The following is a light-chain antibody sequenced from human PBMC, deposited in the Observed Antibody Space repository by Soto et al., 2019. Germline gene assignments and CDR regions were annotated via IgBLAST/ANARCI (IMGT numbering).Light chain of an antibody. CDR2: DAS. CDR3: QQYNHYWT. J-gene: IGKJ1*01. V-gene: IGKV1-5*01. CDR1: QSISSW. Sequence: DIQMTQSPSTLSASVGDRVTITCRASQSISSWLAWYQQKPGKAPKVLIYDASSLESGVPSRFSGSGSGTEFSLTISSLHPDDFATYYCQQYNHYWTFGQGTRVEIK.